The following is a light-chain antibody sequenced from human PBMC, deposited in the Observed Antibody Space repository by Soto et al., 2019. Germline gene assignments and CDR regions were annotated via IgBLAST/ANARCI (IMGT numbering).Light chain of an antibody. CDR3: HHYGSSPRT. J-gene: IGKJ1*01. CDR1: ESLRGNY. V-gene: IGKV3-20*01. CDR2: AAS. Sequence: PGDGATLSCRASESLRGNYLAWYQQKPGQAPRLLIYAASIRATGIPDRFSGSGSGTDFTLTIRRLEPEDFAMYFCHHYGSSPRTFGQGTKVEIK.